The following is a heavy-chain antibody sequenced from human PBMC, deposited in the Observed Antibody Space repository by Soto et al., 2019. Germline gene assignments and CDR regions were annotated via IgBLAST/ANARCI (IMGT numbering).Heavy chain of an antibody. J-gene: IGHJ4*02. CDR2: IWYDGSNK. CDR1: GFTFSTYG. Sequence: QVQLVESGGGVVQPGRSRRLSCAASGFTFSTYGIHWVRQAPGKGLEWVAVIWYDGSNKYYADSVKGRFTISRDNSKNTLYLQMDSLRAEDTAVYYCARAVGPYDYWGQGTLVTVSS. CDR3: ARAVGPYDY. V-gene: IGHV3-33*01. D-gene: IGHD1-26*01.